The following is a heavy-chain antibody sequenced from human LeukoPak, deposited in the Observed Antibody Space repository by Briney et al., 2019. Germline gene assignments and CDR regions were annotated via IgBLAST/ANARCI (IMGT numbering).Heavy chain of an antibody. D-gene: IGHD6-13*01. CDR2: ISSSGSTI. CDR3: ARDRDSSSWYYFDY. V-gene: IGHV3-48*03. Sequence: GGSLRLSCAASGFTFSSYEMNWVRQAPGKGLEWVSYISSSGSTIYYADSVKGRFTISRDNAKNSLYLQMNSLRAEDTAVYYCARDRDSSSWYYFDYWGQGTLVTVSS. CDR1: GFTFSSYE. J-gene: IGHJ4*02.